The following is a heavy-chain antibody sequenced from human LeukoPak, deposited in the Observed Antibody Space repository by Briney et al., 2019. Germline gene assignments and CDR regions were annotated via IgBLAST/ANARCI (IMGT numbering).Heavy chain of an antibody. V-gene: IGHV1-2*02. CDR1: GYTFTGYY. Sequence: ASVKVSCKASGYTFTGYYMHWVRQAPGQGLEWMGWINPNSGGTNYAQKFQGRVTMTRDTSISTAYMELSRLRSDDTAVYYCARENVSYYGMDVWGQGTTVTVSS. CDR3: ARENVSYYGMDV. J-gene: IGHJ6*02. CDR2: INPNSGGT.